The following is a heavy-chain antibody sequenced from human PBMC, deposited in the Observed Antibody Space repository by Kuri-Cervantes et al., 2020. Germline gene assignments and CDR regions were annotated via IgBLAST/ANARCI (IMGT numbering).Heavy chain of an antibody. D-gene: IGHD2-15*01. CDR1: GFTFSSYW. CDR3: AKAAYYYYMDV. Sequence: GESLKISCAASGFTFSSYWMSWVRQAPGKGLEWVANIKQDGSEKYYVDSVKGRFTISRDNAKNSLYLQMNSLRAEDTALYYCAKAAYYYYMDVWGKGTTVTVSS. CDR2: IKQDGSEK. V-gene: IGHV3-7*03. J-gene: IGHJ6*03.